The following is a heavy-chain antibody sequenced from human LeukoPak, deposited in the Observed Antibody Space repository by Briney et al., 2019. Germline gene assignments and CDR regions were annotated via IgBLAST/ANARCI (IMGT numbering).Heavy chain of an antibody. CDR3: GRELDWLPTLDY. J-gene: IGHJ4*02. Sequence: PGRSLRLSCAASGFTFSSYAMHWVRQAPGKGLEWVAVISYDGSNKYYADSVKGRFTISRDNSKNTLYLQMNSLRAEDTAVYYCGRELDWLPTLDYWGQGTLVTVSS. CDR2: ISYDGSNK. CDR1: GFTFSSYA. V-gene: IGHV3-30-3*01. D-gene: IGHD3-9*01.